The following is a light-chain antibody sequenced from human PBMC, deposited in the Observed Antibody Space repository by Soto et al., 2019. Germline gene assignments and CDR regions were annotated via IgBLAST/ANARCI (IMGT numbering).Light chain of an antibody. Sequence: QSVLTQPPSVSEAPRQRVTISCSGTSNDVGRYFLVSWYQQHPGKAPKLIIFEDTKRPSGVSSRFSGSKSGNTASLTISGLQTEDEADYFCCSYAGSSTFVAFGGGTKLTVL. V-gene: IGLV2-23*02. J-gene: IGLJ2*01. CDR3: CSYAGSSTFVA. CDR2: EDT. CDR1: SNDVGRYFL.